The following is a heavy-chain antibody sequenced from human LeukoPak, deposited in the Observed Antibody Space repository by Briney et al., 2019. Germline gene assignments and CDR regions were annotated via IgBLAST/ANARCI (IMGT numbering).Heavy chain of an antibody. CDR1: GFTFSNAW. CDR2: ISYDGSNK. J-gene: IGHJ4*02. V-gene: IGHV3-30*18. Sequence: GGSLRLSCAASGFTFSNAWMSWVRQAPGKGLEWVAVISYDGSNKYYADSVKGRFTISRDNSKNTLYLQMNSLRAEDTAVYYCAKGQGSGYYQSFDYWGQGTLVTVSS. CDR3: AKGQGSGYYQSFDY. D-gene: IGHD3-22*01.